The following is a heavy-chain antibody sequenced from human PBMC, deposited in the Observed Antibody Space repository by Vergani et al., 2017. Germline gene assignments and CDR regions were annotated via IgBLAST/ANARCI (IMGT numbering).Heavy chain of an antibody. D-gene: IGHD5-18*01. J-gene: IGHJ4*02. CDR2: IRNKAYGGTT. Sequence: VQLVESGGGVVQPGGPLRLSCAASGFTFTNYGMHWVRQAPGKGLVWVAFIRNKAYGGTTEYAASVKGRFTISRDDSKRLAYLQLSGLKTEDTAVYFCSRGRGYSFGYSDYWGQGTLVTVSS. CDR3: SRGRGYSFGYSDY. CDR1: GFTFTNYG. V-gene: IGHV3-49*04.